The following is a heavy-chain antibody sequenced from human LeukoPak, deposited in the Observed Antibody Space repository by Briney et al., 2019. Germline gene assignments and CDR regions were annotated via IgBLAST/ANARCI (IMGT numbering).Heavy chain of an antibody. V-gene: IGHV1-2*02. D-gene: IGHD3-10*01. CDR2: INPNSGGT. CDR3: ARVRFTMVRGALGGWFDP. CDR1: GYTFTGYY. Sequence: GASVKVSCKASGYTFTGYYMHWVRQAPGQGLEWMGWINPNSGGTNYAQKFQGRVTMTRDTSISTAYMELSRLRSDDTAVYYCARVRFTMVRGALGGWFDPWGQGTLVTVSS. J-gene: IGHJ5*02.